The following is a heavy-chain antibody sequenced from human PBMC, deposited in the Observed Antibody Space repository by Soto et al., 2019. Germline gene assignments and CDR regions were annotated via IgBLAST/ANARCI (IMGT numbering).Heavy chain of an antibody. CDR1: GFTFSSYW. V-gene: IGHV3-74*01. CDR2: INMDGSSI. J-gene: IGHJ3*02. Sequence: EVQLVESGGGLVQPGGSLRLSCAASGFTFSSYWMHWVRQAPGKGLVWVSRINMDGSSINYAGSVKGRFTISRDNAKSTLSLQMNSLSAEDTALYYCARGIYGDPPDFDMWGQGTMVTVSP. D-gene: IGHD4-17*01. CDR3: ARGIYGDPPDFDM.